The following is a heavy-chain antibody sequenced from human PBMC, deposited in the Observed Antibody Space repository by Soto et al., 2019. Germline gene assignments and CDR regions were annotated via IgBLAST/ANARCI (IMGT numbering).Heavy chain of an antibody. J-gene: IGHJ4*02. Sequence: GGSLRLSCAASGFTFSGYAMTWVRQAPGGGLEWVAAISGSASNTFYADSVKGRFTISRDNSRNTLYLQMNSLRVDDTAVYYCAKFAANSKYDISSVPDYWGQGTLVTVSS. CDR2: ISGSASNT. D-gene: IGHD6-6*01. CDR3: AKFAANSKYDISSVPDY. V-gene: IGHV3-23*01. CDR1: GFTFSGYA.